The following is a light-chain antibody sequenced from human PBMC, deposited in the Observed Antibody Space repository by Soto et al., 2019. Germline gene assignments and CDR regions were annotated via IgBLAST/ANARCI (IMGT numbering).Light chain of an antibody. J-gene: IGKJ1*01. CDR1: QTIATW. Sequence: DIQMTQTPSTLSASVGDRVTITCRASQTIATWLAWYQQKPGKAPKLLIYTASNLQSGVPSRFSGSGSGTEFTLSISSLQPDDFATYYGQQYSSFTTFGQGTKVDI. V-gene: IGKV1-5*03. CDR3: QQYSSFTT. CDR2: TAS.